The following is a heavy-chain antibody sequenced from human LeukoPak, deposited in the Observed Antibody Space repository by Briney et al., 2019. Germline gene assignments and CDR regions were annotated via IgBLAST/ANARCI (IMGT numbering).Heavy chain of an antibody. CDR2: IYYSGST. D-gene: IGHD3-22*01. CDR3: AREHSYYDSSGYYYGSGYFDY. J-gene: IGHJ4*02. V-gene: IGHV4-59*01. CDR1: GGSMSTYY. Sequence: TSETLSLTCTVSGGSMSTYYWSWIRQPPGKGLEWTGYIYYSGSTNYNPSLKSRVIISVDTSKNQFSLKLSSVTAADTAVYSCAREHSYYDSSGYYYGSGYFDYWGQGTLVTVSS.